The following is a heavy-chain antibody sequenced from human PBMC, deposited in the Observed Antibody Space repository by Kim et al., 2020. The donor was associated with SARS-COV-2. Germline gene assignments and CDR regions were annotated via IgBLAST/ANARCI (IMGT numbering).Heavy chain of an antibody. CDR3: ARRITGYVVGMFGMDD. Sequence: SGPTLVNPTQTLTLTCTFSGFSLSTGGVGVGWIRQPPGKALEWLALIYWDDDKRYSPSLKSRVTITKDTSKNQVVLTMTNMDPVDTATYYCARRITGYVVGMFGMDDWGQGTTVTVSS. J-gene: IGHJ6*02. CDR2: IYWDDDK. CDR1: GFSLSTGGVG. V-gene: IGHV2-5*02. D-gene: IGHD3-9*01.